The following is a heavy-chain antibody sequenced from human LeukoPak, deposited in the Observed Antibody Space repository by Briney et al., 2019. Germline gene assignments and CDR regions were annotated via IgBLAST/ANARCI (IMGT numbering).Heavy chain of an antibody. CDR2: INPSGGST. CDR3: ARSLPDYYDSSGYPAPADY. CDR1: GYTFTSYY. J-gene: IGHJ4*02. D-gene: IGHD3-22*01. V-gene: IGHV1-46*01. Sequence: GASVKVSCKASGYTFTSYYMHWVRQAPGQGLEWMGIINPSGGSTSYAQKFQGRVTMTRDMSTSTVYMELSSLRSEDTAVYYCARSLPDYYDSSGYPAPADYWGQGTLVTVSS.